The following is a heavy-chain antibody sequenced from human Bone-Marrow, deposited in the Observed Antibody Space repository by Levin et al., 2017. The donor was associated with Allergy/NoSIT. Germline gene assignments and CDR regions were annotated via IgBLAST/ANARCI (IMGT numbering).Heavy chain of an antibody. D-gene: IGHD6-6*01. CDR2: ISYDGSNK. V-gene: IGHV3-30-3*01. CDR1: GFTFSSYA. CDR3: ASLNAAAQSRGDAFDI. J-gene: IGHJ3*02. Sequence: PGGSLRLSCAASGFTFSSYAMHWVRQAPGKGLEWVAVISYDGSNKYYADSVKGRFTISRDNSKNTLYLQMNSLRAEDTAVYYCASLNAAAQSRGDAFDIWGQGTMVTVSS.